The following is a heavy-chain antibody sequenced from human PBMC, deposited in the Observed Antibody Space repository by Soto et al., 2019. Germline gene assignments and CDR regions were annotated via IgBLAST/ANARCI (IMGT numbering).Heavy chain of an antibody. CDR1: GFTFSSDS. CDR3: AIRASYYDSSGYFDY. D-gene: IGHD3-22*01. V-gene: IGHV3-48*01. J-gene: IGHJ4*02. CDR2: ISSSSSTI. Sequence: GGSLRVSCAASGFTFSSDSMNWVRQAPGKGLEWVSYISSSSSTIYYADSVKGRFTISRDNAKNSLYLQMNSLRAEDTAVYYCAIRASYYDSSGYFDYWGQGTLVTVSS.